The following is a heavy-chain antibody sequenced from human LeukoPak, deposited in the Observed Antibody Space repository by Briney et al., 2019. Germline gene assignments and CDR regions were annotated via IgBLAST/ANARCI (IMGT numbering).Heavy chain of an antibody. CDR2: IDPSDSYT. V-gene: IGHV5-10-1*01. D-gene: IGHD4-11*01. CDR1: GYSFTNYW. Sequence: GESLRISCEGSGYSFTNYWISWVHQMPGKGLEWMGRIDPSDSYTNYSPSFQGHVTISADKSISTAYLQWSSLKASDTAIYYCARTTVTAGDDYWGQGTLVSVSS. CDR3: ARTTVTAGDDY. J-gene: IGHJ4*02.